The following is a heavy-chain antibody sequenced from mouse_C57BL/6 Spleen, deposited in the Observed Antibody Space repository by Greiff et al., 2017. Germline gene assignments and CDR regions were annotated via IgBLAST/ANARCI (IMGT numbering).Heavy chain of an antibody. V-gene: IGHV1-76*01. CDR1: GYTFTDYY. CDR2: IYPGSGNT. Sequence: VQLQQSGAELVRPGASVKLSCKASGYTFTDYYINWVKQRPGQGLEWIARIYPGSGNTYYNEKFKGKATLTAEKSSSTAYMQLSSLKSEDSAVYVCARSPSNSDYFDYWGQGTTLTVSS. CDR3: ARSPSNSDYFDY. J-gene: IGHJ2*01. D-gene: IGHD3-1*01.